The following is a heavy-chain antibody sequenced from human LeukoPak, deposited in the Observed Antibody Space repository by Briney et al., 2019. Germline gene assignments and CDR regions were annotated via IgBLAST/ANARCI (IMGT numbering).Heavy chain of an antibody. CDR2: ISAYNGNT. V-gene: IGHV1-18*01. Sequence: ASVKVSCKASGYTFTSYGISWVRQAPGQGLEWKGWISAYNGNTNYAQKLQGRVTMTTDTSTSTAYMELRSLRSDDTAVYYCARDYYYGSGSYYNVDYFDYWGQGTLVTVSS. CDR1: GYTFTSYG. D-gene: IGHD3-10*01. CDR3: ARDYYYGSGSYYNVDYFDY. J-gene: IGHJ4*02.